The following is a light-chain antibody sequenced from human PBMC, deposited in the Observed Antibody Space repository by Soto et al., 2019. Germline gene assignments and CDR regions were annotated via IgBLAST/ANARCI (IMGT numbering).Light chain of an antibody. CDR1: RSISNY. J-gene: IGKJ3*01. CDR3: QQSYTAPYT. V-gene: IGKV1-39*01. Sequence: DIQMTQSPSSLSASVGDAVSLTCRASRSISNYLNGYQQKPGRAPKLLISGASSLQRGVPSRFSGSGSGTTFTLTITSLQPDDFAIYFCQQSYTAPYTFGPGTKVEIK. CDR2: GAS.